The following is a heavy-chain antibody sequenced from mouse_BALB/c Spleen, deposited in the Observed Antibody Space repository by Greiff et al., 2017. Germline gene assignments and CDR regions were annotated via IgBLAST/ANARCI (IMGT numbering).Heavy chain of an antibody. CDR1: GFTFSSYY. CDR3: ARQDGDDSFDV. CDR2: INSNGGST. J-gene: IGHJ1*01. V-gene: IGHV5-6-2*01. D-gene: IGHD2-12*01. Sequence: EVMLVESGGGLVKLGGSLKLSCAASGFTFSSYYMSWVRQTPEKRLELVAAINSNGGSTYYPDTVKGRFTISRDNAKNTLYLQMSSLKSEDTALYYCARQDGDDSFDVWGAGTTVTVSS.